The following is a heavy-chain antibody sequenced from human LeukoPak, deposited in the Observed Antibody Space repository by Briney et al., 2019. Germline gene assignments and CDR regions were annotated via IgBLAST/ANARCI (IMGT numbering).Heavy chain of an antibody. CDR2: INHSGST. D-gene: IGHD1-26*01. J-gene: IGHJ4*02. V-gene: IGHV4-34*01. Sequence: SETLSLTCAVYGGSFSGYYWSWIRQPPGKGLEWIGEINHSGSTNYNPSLKSRVTISVDTSKNQFSLKLSSVTAADTAVYYCARHEYSGSYFDYWGQGTLVTASS. CDR3: ARHEYSGSYFDY. CDR1: GGSFSGYY.